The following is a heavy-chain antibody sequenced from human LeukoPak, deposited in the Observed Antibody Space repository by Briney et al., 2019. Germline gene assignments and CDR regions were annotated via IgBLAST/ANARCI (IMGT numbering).Heavy chain of an antibody. D-gene: IGHD5-24*01. CDR3: ARNPLETGWFDP. CDR2: IYNSGST. V-gene: IGHV4-39*07. Sequence: SETLSLTCTVSGGSISSSSYYWGWIRQPPGKGLEWIGSIYNSGSTYYNPSLKSRVTISVDTSKNQFSLKLSSVTAADTAVYYCARNPLETGWFDPWGQGTLVTVSS. J-gene: IGHJ5*02. CDR1: GGSISSSSYY.